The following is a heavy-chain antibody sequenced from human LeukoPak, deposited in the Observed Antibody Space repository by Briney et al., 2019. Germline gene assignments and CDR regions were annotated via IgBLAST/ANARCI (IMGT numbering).Heavy chain of an antibody. Sequence: PGGSLRLSCAASGFTFSSYSMNWVRQAPGKGLEWVSQISRSSTTIYYADSVKGRFIISRDNDKNSVFLQMNSLRAEDTAVYYCAKGELLWFGESTRFDYWGQGTLVTVSS. V-gene: IGHV3-48*01. CDR1: GFTFSSYS. J-gene: IGHJ4*02. D-gene: IGHD3-10*01. CDR2: ISRSSTTI. CDR3: AKGELLWFGESTRFDY.